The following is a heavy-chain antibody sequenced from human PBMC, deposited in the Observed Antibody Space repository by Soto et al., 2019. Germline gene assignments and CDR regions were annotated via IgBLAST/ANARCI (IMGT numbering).Heavy chain of an antibody. CDR1: GYTFTSYG. CDR3: ARDSGYAEN. Sequence: QVQLVQSGAEVKKPGASVKVSCKASGYTFTSYGISWVRQAPGQGLEWMGWISAYNGNTKYSQKFQDRVTITRDTSANTAYLELSSLRSEDTAVYYCARDSGYAENWGQGTLVTLSS. D-gene: IGHD5-12*01. CDR2: ISAYNGNT. V-gene: IGHV1-18*04. J-gene: IGHJ4*02.